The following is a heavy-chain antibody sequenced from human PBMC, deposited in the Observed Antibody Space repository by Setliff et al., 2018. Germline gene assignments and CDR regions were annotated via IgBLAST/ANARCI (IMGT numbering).Heavy chain of an antibody. CDR1: GFTFSSYW. J-gene: IGHJ6*03. Sequence: GGSLRLSCAASGFTFSSYWMYWVRQAPGKGLVWVSRINRDGSYTVYADSVEGRFTISRDNAKNTLYLQMNSLGAEDTAVYFCAKESGAHYFYYYYMDVWGKGTTVTVSS. V-gene: IGHV3-74*01. CDR3: AKESGAHYFYYYYMDV. D-gene: IGHD2-15*01. CDR2: INRDGSYT.